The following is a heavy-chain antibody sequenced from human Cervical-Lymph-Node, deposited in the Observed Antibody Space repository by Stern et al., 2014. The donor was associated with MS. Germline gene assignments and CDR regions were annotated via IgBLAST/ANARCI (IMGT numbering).Heavy chain of an antibody. J-gene: IGHJ4*02. CDR1: GGSISSGGYY. CDR3: ARVDSSSWDFDY. Sequence: VQLGQSGPGLVKPSQTLSLNCTVSGGSISSGGYYRSWIRQHPWKGLEWIGDIYYSGRTYYNPSLKSRVTISVDTSKNQFSLKLSSVTAADTAVYYCARVDSSSWDFDYWGQGTLVTVSS. D-gene: IGHD6-13*01. CDR2: IYYSGRT. V-gene: IGHV4-31*03.